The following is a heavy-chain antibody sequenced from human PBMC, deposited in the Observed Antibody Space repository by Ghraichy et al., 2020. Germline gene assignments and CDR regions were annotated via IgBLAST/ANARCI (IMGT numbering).Heavy chain of an antibody. J-gene: IGHJ4*02. Sequence: SCAASGFTFSNYAMHWVRQAPGKGLEWVAFISYDGSDRYYADSVKGRVTISRDNSKNTLYLQMNSLRPEDTAVYYCAREEMECSGGICYSRGFDYWGQGTLVTVSS. D-gene: IGHD2-15*01. CDR1: GFTFSNYA. V-gene: IGHV3-30*04. CDR3: AREEMECSGGICYSRGFDY. CDR2: ISYDGSDR.